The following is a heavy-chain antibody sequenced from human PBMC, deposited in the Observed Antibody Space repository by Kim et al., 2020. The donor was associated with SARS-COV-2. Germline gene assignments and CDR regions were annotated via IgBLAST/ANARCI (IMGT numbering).Heavy chain of an antibody. J-gene: IGHJ4*02. CDR3: ARVGYSYGNMIGY. D-gene: IGHD5-18*01. V-gene: IGHV4-34*01. Sequence: YTPSLKSRVTISVDTSKNPFSLKLSSVTAADTAVYYCARVGYSYGNMIGYWGQGTLVTVSS.